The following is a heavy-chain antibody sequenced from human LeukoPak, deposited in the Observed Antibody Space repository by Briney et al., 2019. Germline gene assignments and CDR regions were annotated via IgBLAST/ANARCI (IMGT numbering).Heavy chain of an antibody. CDR2: IYYSGSP. CDR3: ARHISEYSSSALFDY. Sequence: PSETLSLTCTVSGGSISSYYWSWIRQPPGKGLEWIGYIYYSGSPNYNPSLKSRVTISVDTSKNQFSLKLSSVTAADTAVYYCARHISEYSSSALFDYWGQGTLVTVSS. V-gene: IGHV4-59*01. D-gene: IGHD6-6*01. CDR1: GGSISSYY. J-gene: IGHJ4*02.